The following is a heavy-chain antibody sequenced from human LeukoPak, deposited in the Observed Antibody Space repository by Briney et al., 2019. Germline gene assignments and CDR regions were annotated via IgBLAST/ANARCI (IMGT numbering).Heavy chain of an antibody. V-gene: IGHV3-33*08. D-gene: IGHD4-17*01. J-gene: IGHJ4*02. CDR3: ARGYGEDFDY. CDR2: IWYDGSNK. Sequence: GVSLRLSCAASGFTFSSYGMHWVRQAPGKGLEWVALIWYDGSNKYYADSVKGRFTISRDNSKNTLYLQMSSLRAEDTAVYYCARGYGEDFDYWGQGTLVTVSS. CDR1: GFTFSSYG.